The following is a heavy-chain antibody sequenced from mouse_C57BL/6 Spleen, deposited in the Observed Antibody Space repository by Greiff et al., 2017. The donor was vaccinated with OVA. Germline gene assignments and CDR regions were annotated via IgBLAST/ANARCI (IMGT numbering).Heavy chain of an antibody. CDR1: GYTFTSYD. Sequence: VHLVESGPELVKPGASVKLSCKASGYTFTSYDINWVKQRPGQGLEWIGWIYPRDGSTKYNEKFKGKATLTVDTSSSTAYMELHSLTSEDSAVYFCARGRWFSYWYFDVWGTGTTVTVSS. CDR3: ARGRWFSYWYFDV. D-gene: IGHD2-3*01. CDR2: IYPRDGST. J-gene: IGHJ1*03. V-gene: IGHV1-85*01.